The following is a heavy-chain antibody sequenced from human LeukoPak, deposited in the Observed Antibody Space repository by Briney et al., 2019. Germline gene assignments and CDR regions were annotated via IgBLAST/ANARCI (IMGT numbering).Heavy chain of an antibody. CDR3: AKGEISYGSGSPHFDY. CDR1: GYTFTDYY. Sequence: GASVKVSCKASGYTFTDYYIHWVRQAPGQGLEWMGRINANSGGTNYAQKFQGRVAMTRDTSTSTAYMELSRLKSDDTAVYYCAKGEISYGSGSPHFDYWGQGTLVTVSS. V-gene: IGHV1-2*02. D-gene: IGHD3-10*01. CDR2: INANSGGT. J-gene: IGHJ4*02.